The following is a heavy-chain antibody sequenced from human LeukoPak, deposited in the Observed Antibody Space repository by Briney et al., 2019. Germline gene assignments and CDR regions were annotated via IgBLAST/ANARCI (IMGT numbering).Heavy chain of an antibody. CDR3: ASSSGGYYDILTGYYLH. CDR2: ISYDGSNK. CDR1: GFTFSSYG. D-gene: IGHD3-9*01. Sequence: GGSLRLSCAASGFTFSSYGMHWVRQAPGKGLEWVAVISYDGSNKYYADSVKGRFTISRDNSKNTLYLQMNSLRAEDTAVYYCASSSGGYYDILTGYYLHWGQGTLVTVSS. J-gene: IGHJ4*02. V-gene: IGHV3-30*03.